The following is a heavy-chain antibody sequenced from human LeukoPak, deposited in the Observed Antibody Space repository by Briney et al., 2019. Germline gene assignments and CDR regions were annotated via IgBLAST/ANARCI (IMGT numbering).Heavy chain of an antibody. V-gene: IGHV4-59*08. CDR3: ARRNDFGI. CDR1: GGSISGDH. CDR2: IYYSGST. J-gene: IGHJ3*02. Sequence: SETLSLTCTVSGGSISGDHWNWVRQPPGKGLEWIGYIYYSGSTNYNPSLKSRVTISIDTSKNQFSLKLTSVTAADAAVYYCARRNDFGIWGQGTMVTVSS.